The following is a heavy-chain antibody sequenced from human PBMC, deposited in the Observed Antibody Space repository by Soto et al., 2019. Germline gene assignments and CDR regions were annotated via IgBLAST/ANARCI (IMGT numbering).Heavy chain of an antibody. J-gene: IGHJ6*02. CDR3: AGKYYDFWGGFEGIYGMDV. CDR1: GGSISSSNW. Sequence: QVQLQESGPGLVKPSGTLSLTCAVSGGSISSSNWWSWVRQPPGKGLEWIGEIYHSGSTNYNPSLKRRVKISVDKSKNQFSLKLSSVTAADTAVDYCAGKYYDFWGGFEGIYGMDVWGQGTTVTVSS. V-gene: IGHV4-4*02. D-gene: IGHD3-3*01. CDR2: IYHSGST.